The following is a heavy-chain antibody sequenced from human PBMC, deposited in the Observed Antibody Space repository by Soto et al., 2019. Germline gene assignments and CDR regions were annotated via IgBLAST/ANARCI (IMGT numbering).Heavy chain of an antibody. CDR3: ATANIVATTKNFDY. Sequence: ASVKVSCKVSGYTLTELSMHCVRQAPGKGLEWMGGFDPEDGETIYAQKFQGRVTMTEDTSTDTAYMELSSLRSEDTAVYYCATANIVATTKNFDYWGQGTLVTVSS. CDR1: GYTLTELS. J-gene: IGHJ4*02. V-gene: IGHV1-24*01. D-gene: IGHD5-12*01. CDR2: FDPEDGET.